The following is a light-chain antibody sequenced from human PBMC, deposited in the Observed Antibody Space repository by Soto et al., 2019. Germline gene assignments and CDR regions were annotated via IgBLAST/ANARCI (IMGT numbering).Light chain of an antibody. CDR2: LGS. Sequence: DIVMTQSPLSLPVTPGEPASISCRSSQSLVHRNGYNYLDWYLQKPGQAPQLLIYLGSNRASGVPDRFSGSGSGTDFTLKIRRVEADDVGIYYCMQAIETPPTVGPATKVDI. CDR1: QSLVHRNGYNY. V-gene: IGKV2-28*01. J-gene: IGKJ3*01. CDR3: MQAIETPPT.